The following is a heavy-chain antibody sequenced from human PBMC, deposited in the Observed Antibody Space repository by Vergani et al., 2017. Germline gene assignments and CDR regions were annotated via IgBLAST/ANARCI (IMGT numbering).Heavy chain of an antibody. J-gene: IGHJ4*02. Sequence: EVQLVESGGGLVQPGGSLRLSCAASGFTFSSYSMNWVRQAPGKGLEWVSYISSSSSTIYYADSVKGRFTISRDNAKNSLYLQMNSLRAEDTAVYYCAREKEGSGSYYRDYWGQGTLVTVSS. CDR3: AREKEGSGSYYRDY. CDR2: ISSSSSTI. D-gene: IGHD3-10*01. V-gene: IGHV3-48*01. CDR1: GFTFSSYS.